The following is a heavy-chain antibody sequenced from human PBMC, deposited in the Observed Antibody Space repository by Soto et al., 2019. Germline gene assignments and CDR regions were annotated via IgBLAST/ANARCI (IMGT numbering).Heavy chain of an antibody. Sequence: GGSLRLSCAASGFTFSSYAMSWVRQAPGKGLEWVPAISGSGGSTYYADSVEGRFTIYRDKPKNTLYLQMNSLRAEDTALYYSAKDPFGVVFYYFDYWGQGTLVTVSS. CDR1: GFTFSSYA. CDR2: ISGSGGST. V-gene: IGHV3-23*01. D-gene: IGHD3-3*01. CDR3: AKDPFGVVFYYFDY. J-gene: IGHJ4*02.